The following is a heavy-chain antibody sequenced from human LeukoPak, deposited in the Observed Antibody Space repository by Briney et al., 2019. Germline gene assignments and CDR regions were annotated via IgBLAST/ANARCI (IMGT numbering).Heavy chain of an antibody. CDR2: IFYTGST. V-gene: IGHV4-39*07. CDR1: GGSIRSTSYY. Sequence: SETLSLTCSVSGGSIRSTSYYWGWIRQPPGKGLEWIGNIFYTGSTYYNPSLKSRVTISIDTSRNQFSLKLSSVTAADTAVYYCARIGGSFYFYYFMDVWGKGTTVTVSS. CDR3: ARIGGSFYFYYFMDV. J-gene: IGHJ6*03. D-gene: IGHD1-26*01.